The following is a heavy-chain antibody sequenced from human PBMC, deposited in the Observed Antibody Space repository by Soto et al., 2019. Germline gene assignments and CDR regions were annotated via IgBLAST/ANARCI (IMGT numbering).Heavy chain of an antibody. D-gene: IGHD3-9*01. CDR1: GGGFSNSV. J-gene: IGHJ4*02. Sequence: GASVKVSCKTSGGGFSNSVISWVRQAPGQGLEWIGGIYPIFHSERYAQNFEGRVSISADDSTDTAYMELTGLRPDDTAVYFCARAKGDTLTGYLYFDFWGQGTLVPVSS. V-gene: IGHV1-69*13. CDR3: ARAKGDTLTGYLYFDF. CDR2: IYPIFHSE.